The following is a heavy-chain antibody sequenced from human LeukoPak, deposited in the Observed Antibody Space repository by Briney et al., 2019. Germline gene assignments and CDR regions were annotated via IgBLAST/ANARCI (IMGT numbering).Heavy chain of an antibody. J-gene: IGHJ4*02. CDR1: GFTFSSYS. D-gene: IGHD4-17*01. CDR2: ISSSSSTI. V-gene: IGHV3-48*01. Sequence: GGSLRLSCAASGFTFSSYSMNWVRQAPGKGLECVSYISSSSSTIYYADSVKGRFTISRDNAKNSLYLQMNSLRAEDTAVYYCARDGAVTNGRYFDYWGQGTLVTVSS. CDR3: ARDGAVTNGRYFDY.